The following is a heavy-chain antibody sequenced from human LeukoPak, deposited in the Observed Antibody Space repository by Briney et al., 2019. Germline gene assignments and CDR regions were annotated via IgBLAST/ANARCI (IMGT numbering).Heavy chain of an antibody. Sequence: SETLSLTCAVYGGSFSGYYWSWIRQPAGKGLEWIGRIYTSGSTNYNPSLKSRVTMSVDTSKNQFSLKLSSVTAADTAVYYCAREYYYDSSGYYSLFDYWGQGTLVTVSS. D-gene: IGHD3-22*01. CDR1: GGSFSGYY. CDR2: IYTSGST. V-gene: IGHV4-4*07. J-gene: IGHJ4*02. CDR3: AREYYYDSSGYYSLFDY.